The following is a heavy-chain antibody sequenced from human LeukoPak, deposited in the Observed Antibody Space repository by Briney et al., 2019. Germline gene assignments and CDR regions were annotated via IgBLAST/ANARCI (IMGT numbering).Heavy chain of an antibody. Sequence: GGSLRLSCAASGFTFSSYAMSWVRQAPGKGLEWVSSISGSASSTFYADSVKGRFTISGDSSKSTLYLQMNSLRAEDTAVYYCAKAYGSGTYYYFDYWGQGTLVTVSS. CDR2: ISGSASST. V-gene: IGHV3-23*01. CDR3: AKAYGSGTYYYFDY. J-gene: IGHJ4*02. D-gene: IGHD3-10*01. CDR1: GFTFSSYA.